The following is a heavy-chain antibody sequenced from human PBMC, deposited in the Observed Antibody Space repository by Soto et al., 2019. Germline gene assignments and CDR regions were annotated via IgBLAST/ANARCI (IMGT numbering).Heavy chain of an antibody. CDR1: GFSLSASGVA. J-gene: IGHJ5*02. CDR3: AHRPIVVSGTRGFAWFDP. Sequence: QVTLKESGPTLVKPTQTLTLTCTFSGFSLSASGVAVGWIRQPPGKALEWLALIYWDDDKRYSPSLKSRLTTTTDTSKNQVVLTMTNMDPVDTATYYCAHRPIVVSGTRGFAWFDPWGQGTLVTVSS. CDR2: IYWDDDK. V-gene: IGHV2-5*02. D-gene: IGHD6-19*01.